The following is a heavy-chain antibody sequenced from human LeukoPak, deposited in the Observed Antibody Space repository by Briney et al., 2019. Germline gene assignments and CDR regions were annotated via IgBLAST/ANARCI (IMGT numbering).Heavy chain of an antibody. Sequence: GGSLRLSCAASGFTFSSYAMNWVRQAPGKGLEWVSGISGSGTNTDYIDSVKGRFTVSRDNSKNTLYLQMSSLRAEDTAVYYCARTYDTRWFYWFDPRGQGTLVTVSS. V-gene: IGHV3-23*01. D-gene: IGHD3-10*01. J-gene: IGHJ5*02. CDR1: GFTFSSYA. CDR3: ARTYDTRWFYWFDP. CDR2: ISGSGTNT.